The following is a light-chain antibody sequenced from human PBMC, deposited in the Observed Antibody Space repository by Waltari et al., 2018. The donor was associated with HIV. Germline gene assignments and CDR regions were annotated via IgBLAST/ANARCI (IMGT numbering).Light chain of an antibody. CDR2: NNN. V-gene: IGLV1-40*01. CDR3: QSYDSSLSASV. Sequence: QSVLTQPPSVSGAPGQRVTLSCTGSDSNIGTHAVHWYQQPPGTVPQLLISNNNNRPSGVPDRFSASKSGTSASLAITGLQPEDETDYYCQSYDSSLSASVFGGGTKLTVL. J-gene: IGLJ2*01. CDR1: DSNIGTHA.